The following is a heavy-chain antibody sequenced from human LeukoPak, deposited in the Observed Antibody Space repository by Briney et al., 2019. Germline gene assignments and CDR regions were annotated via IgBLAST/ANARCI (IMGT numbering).Heavy chain of an antibody. D-gene: IGHD3-10*01. CDR2: ICSGGNT. CDR3: AGITMVRGGVY. J-gene: IGHJ4*02. CDR1: GGSVSSNYY. Sequence: SETLSLTCTVSGGSVSSNYYWGWIRQPPGKGLEWIGSICSGGNTCYNPSLESRVTISADSSKNHFFLQLTSATAADTAVYYCAGITMVRGGVYWGQGTLVTVSS. V-gene: IGHV4-39*01.